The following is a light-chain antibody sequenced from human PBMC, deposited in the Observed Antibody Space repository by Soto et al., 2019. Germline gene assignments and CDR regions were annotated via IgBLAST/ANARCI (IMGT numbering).Light chain of an antibody. CDR2: DAS. Sequence: EIVLTQSPGTLSLSPGERATLSCRASQSVDTYLAWYQKKPGQAPRLLIYDASNRATGIPARFSGSGSGTDFTLIISSLEPEDFAVYYCQQRINRSLTFGGGTKVEI. CDR1: QSVDTY. J-gene: IGKJ4*01. CDR3: QQRINRSLT. V-gene: IGKV3-11*01.